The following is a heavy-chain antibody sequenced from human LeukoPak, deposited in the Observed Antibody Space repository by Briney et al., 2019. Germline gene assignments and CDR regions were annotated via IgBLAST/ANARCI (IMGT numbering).Heavy chain of an antibody. Sequence: GGSLRLSCAAPELPFITYWMSCFRQAPGKVLVLVSRINPDGSDTRYADSVKGRFTISRDNAKNTMYLQMNSLRGEDTAVYYCARDKEDDHGGSTFDYWGQGTLVTVSS. CDR2: INPDGSDT. J-gene: IGHJ4*02. D-gene: IGHD4-23*01. V-gene: IGHV3-74*01. CDR1: ELPFITYW. CDR3: ARDKEDDHGGSTFDY.